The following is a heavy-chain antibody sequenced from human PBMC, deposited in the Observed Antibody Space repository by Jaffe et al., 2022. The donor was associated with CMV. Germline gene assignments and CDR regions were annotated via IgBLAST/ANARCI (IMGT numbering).Heavy chain of an antibody. CDR1: GFTFSDYY. Sequence: QVQLVESGGGLVKPGGSLRLSCAASGFTFSDYYMSWIRQAPGKGLEWISYISSSGSTMYYADSVKGRFTISRDNAKNSLYLQMNSLRAEDTAVYYCARLNVYCSGTSCYTRAYYYHYYGMDVWGQGTTVTVSS. V-gene: IGHV3-11*01. J-gene: IGHJ6*02. D-gene: IGHD2-2*02. CDR3: ARLNVYCSGTSCYTRAYYYHYYGMDV. CDR2: ISSSGSTM.